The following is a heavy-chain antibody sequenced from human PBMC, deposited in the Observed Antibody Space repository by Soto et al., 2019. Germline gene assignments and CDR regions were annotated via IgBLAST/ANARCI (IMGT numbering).Heavy chain of an antibody. Sequence: QVQLLESGGGVVQPGRSLRLSCEASGFTFSTYGMHWVRQAPGKGLEWVAIISYDENTRYYADSLKGRFTISRDNSKNTLYLVISNVTPEDTAVYYCAKEVLAAGQGWFDPWGQGTLVTVSS. CDR1: GFTFSTYG. CDR3: AKEVLAAGQGWFDP. J-gene: IGHJ5*02. CDR2: ISYDENTR. V-gene: IGHV3-30*18. D-gene: IGHD6-13*01.